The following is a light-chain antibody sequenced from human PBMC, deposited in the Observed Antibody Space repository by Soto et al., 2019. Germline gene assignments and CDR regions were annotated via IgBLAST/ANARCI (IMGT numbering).Light chain of an antibody. CDR3: QQLNTYPIT. CDR1: QGISSY. J-gene: IGKJ5*01. V-gene: IGKV1-9*01. CDR2: AAY. Sequence: DILLTQSPSFLSASVGDRVTITYRASQGISSYLAWYQQKPGNAPKLLNYAAYTLQSGVPTRFSGSGSGTEFTHTSSTLQPEDVASYYCQQLNTYPITVGQAARLAIK.